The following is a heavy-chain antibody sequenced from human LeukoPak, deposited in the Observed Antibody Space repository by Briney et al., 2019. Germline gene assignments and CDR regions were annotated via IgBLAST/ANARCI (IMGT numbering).Heavy chain of an antibody. Sequence: ASLKVSSKASGYTPTSYYIYCVRQAPPQRLDWIGVFTPIGGSKSYSQKFQGRVTMTRDTSTTAVYIELLSLRSEDTAMYYCARGSGSRRYYFDYWDYGGQGTLVTVSS. J-gene: IGHJ4*02. CDR1: GYTPTSYY. D-gene: IGHD2/OR15-2a*01. V-gene: IGHV1-46*01. CDR2: FTPIGGSK. CDR3: ARGSGSRRYYFDYWDY.